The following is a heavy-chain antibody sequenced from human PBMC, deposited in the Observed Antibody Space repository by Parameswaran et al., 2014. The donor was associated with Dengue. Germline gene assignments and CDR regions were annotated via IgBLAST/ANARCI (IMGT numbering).Heavy chain of an antibody. J-gene: IGHJ4*02. CDR2: MNPNSGNT. Sequence: WVRQAPGQGLEWMGWMNPNSGNTGYAQKFQGRVTMTRNTSISTAYMELSSLRSEDTAVYYCARSPSSGTDYWGQGTLVTVSS. D-gene: IGHD3-22*01. CDR3: ARSPSSGTDY. V-gene: IGHV1-8*01.